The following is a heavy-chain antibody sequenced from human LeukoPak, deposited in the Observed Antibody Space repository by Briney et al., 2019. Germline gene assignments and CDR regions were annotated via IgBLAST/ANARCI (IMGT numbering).Heavy chain of an antibody. J-gene: IGHJ6*02. D-gene: IGHD3-3*01. CDR3: ARGVLEWSYYYYYGMDV. CDR2: VFQGGTTT. V-gene: IGHV4-4*02. CDR1: GGSINSSNW. Sequence: SETLSLTCAVSGGSINSSNWWSWVRQPPGRGLEWIGEVFQGGTTTNYNPSLKSRVTISVDRSKNQFSLKLSSVTAADTAVYYCARGVLEWSYYYYYGMDVWGQGTTVTVSS.